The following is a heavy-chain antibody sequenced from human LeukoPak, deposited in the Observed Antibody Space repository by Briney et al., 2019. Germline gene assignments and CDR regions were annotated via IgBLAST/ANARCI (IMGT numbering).Heavy chain of an antibody. Sequence: PSETLSLTCTVSGDSGVYSGAYFSGWFRQPPGKGLEWIGYIHSSGSTNYNPSLKSRVTTSIDTSRNQFSLKLSSVTAADTAVYFCTRGGGWLIDFWGRGTLITVSS. J-gene: IGHJ4*02. D-gene: IGHD5-24*01. CDR2: IHSSGST. CDR3: TRGGGWLIDF. CDR1: GDSGVYSGAYF. V-gene: IGHV4-61*08.